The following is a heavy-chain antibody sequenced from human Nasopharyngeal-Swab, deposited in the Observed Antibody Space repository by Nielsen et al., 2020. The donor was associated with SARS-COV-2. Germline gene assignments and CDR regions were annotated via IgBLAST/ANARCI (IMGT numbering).Heavy chain of an antibody. V-gene: IGHV3-21*01. Sequence: GEFLKISCAASGFTPSSYAMSWVRQAPGKGLEWVSSISSSSSYIYYADSAKGRFTISRDNVKNSLYLQMNRLRAEDTAMYYCARVCSGGSCYGYYYGMDVWGQGTTVTVSS. CDR1: GFTPSSYA. D-gene: IGHD2-15*01. CDR3: ARVCSGGSCYGYYYGMDV. J-gene: IGHJ6*02. CDR2: ISSSSSYI.